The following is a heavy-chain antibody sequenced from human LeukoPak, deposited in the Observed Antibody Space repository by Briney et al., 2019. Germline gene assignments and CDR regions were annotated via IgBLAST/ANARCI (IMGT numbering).Heavy chain of an antibody. Sequence: PGGSLRLSCAASGFTFDDYGMSWVRQVPGKGLEWVSGIDWSGDRIAYADSVKGRFTISRDNAKNSLSLQVSSLRAEDTALYYCARSGYSSGRYRGPFDYWGQGTLVTVSS. CDR3: ARSGYSSGRYRGPFDY. V-gene: IGHV3-20*04. CDR2: IDWSGDRI. D-gene: IGHD6-19*01. J-gene: IGHJ4*02. CDR1: GFTFDDYG.